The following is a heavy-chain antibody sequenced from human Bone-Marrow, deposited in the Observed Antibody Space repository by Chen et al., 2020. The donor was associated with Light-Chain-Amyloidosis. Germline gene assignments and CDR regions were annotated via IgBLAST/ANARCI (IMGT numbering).Heavy chain of an antibody. J-gene: IGHJ3*02. Sequence: EVQLVESGGGLLQRGGSLRLSCAASGFAFSSYAMSWVRQAPGKGLEWVSTISGSGGSRYYGDSVKCRLTISRDNSKNALFLQMNSQRAEDTAVYYCAKDISYDDILPGYPADAFDIWGQGTMVTVSS. V-gene: IGHV3-23*04. CDR1: GFAFSSYA. CDR2: ISGSGGSR. CDR3: AKDISYDDILPGYPADAFDI. D-gene: IGHD3-9*01.